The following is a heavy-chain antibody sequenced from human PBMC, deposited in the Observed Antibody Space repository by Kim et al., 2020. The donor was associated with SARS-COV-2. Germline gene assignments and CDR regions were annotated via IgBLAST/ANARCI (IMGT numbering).Heavy chain of an antibody. CDR1: GYTFTSYD. V-gene: IGHV1-8*01. D-gene: IGHD3-9*01. CDR2: MNPNSGNT. J-gene: IGHJ6*02. Sequence: ASVKVSCKASGYTFTSYDINWVRQATGQGLEWMGWMNPNSGNTGYAQKFQGRVTMTRNTSISTAYMELSSLRSEDTAVYYCARGQSKRVLRYFDWLLIPLGGMDVWGQGTTVTVSS. CDR3: ARGQSKRVLRYFDWLLIPLGGMDV.